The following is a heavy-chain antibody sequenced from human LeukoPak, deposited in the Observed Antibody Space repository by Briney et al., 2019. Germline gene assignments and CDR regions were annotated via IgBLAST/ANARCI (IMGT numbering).Heavy chain of an antibody. D-gene: IGHD2-2*01. J-gene: IGHJ5*02. CDR2: VWYDGSNK. CDR1: GFTFSSYG. CDR3: ARDSVVVPAAWGRWFDP. Sequence: PERSLRLSCAASGFTFSSYGMHWVRQAPGKGQEWVAVVWYDGSNKYYADSVKGRFTISRDNSKNTLYLQMNSLRAEDTAVYYCARDSVVVPAAWGRWFDPWGQGTLVTVSA. V-gene: IGHV3-33*01.